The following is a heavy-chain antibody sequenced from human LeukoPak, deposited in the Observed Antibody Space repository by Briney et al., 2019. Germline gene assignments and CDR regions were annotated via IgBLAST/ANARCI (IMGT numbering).Heavy chain of an antibody. V-gene: IGHV3-7*01. CDR2: IKEDGSEK. CDR1: GFTFSNYW. CDR3: ARARYSDF. J-gene: IGHJ4*02. Sequence: GGSLRLSCVASGFTFSNYWMTWVRQAPGKGLEWVANIKEDGSEKNYADSVKGRFTVSRDNAKNSLYLQMNSLRGEDTAVYYCARARYSDFWGQGTLVTVSS.